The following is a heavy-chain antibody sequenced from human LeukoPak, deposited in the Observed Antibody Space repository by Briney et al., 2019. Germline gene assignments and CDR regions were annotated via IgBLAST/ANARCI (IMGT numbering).Heavy chain of an antibody. Sequence: GGSLRLSCAASGFSFSGAWLNWVRQAPGKGLGWVGRIKNGGATDYAAPVKGRFTISRDDSKATLYLQMNSLETEDTAIYFCTTVTHFYLGGQGILVTVSS. V-gene: IGHV3-15*01. J-gene: IGHJ4*02. D-gene: IGHD2-15*01. CDR2: IKNGGAT. CDR3: TTVTHFYL. CDR1: GFSFSGAW.